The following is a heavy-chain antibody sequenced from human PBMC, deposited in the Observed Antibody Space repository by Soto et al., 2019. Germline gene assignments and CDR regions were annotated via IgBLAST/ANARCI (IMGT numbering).Heavy chain of an antibody. Sequence: GGSLRLSCAASRFTFTTYAMNWVRQAPGKGLEWVALISSDGTTKHYADSVRGRFTVSRDNSRNTLFLQMNNLRNDDTAVYYCARGGYISGWYCYLDFWGRGPRGTSPQ. J-gene: IGHJ4*02. CDR3: ARGGYISGWYCYLDF. CDR2: ISSDGTTK. CDR1: RFTFTTYA. V-gene: IGHV3-30-3*01. D-gene: IGHD6-19*01.